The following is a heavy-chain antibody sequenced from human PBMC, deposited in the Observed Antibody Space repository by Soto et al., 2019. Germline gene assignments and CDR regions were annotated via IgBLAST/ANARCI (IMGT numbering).Heavy chain of an antibody. CDR2: IKSKTGGGTT. CDR3: TASSYDAFDI. V-gene: IGHV3-15*07. CDR1: GFTFSNAW. D-gene: IGHD6-6*01. J-gene: IGHJ3*02. Sequence: GGSLRLSCAASGFTFSNAWMNWVRQAPGKGLEWVGRIKSKTGGGTTDFAAPVKGRFTLSRDDSSNTVFLQMNSLKTEDTAIYYCTASSYDAFDIWGQGTMVTVSS.